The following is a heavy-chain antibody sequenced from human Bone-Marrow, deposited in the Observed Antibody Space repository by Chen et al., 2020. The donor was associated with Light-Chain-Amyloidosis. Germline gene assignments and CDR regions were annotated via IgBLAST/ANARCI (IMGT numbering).Heavy chain of an antibody. CDR1: GFSLNDYA. CDR3: APGGPIAHGFDS. Sequence: EVQVVESGGGLVKPGRSLRLSCTGSGFSLNDYAVSWFRQAPGKGLEWVSFIRSNNYGGTTEYAPSVKGRFTNSRDDSKSIAYLEMTGLKSEDTAVYFCAPGGPIAHGFDSWGQGTVVTVSS. J-gene: IGHJ3*01. D-gene: IGHD1-26*01. CDR2: IRSNNYGGTT. V-gene: IGHV3-49*05.